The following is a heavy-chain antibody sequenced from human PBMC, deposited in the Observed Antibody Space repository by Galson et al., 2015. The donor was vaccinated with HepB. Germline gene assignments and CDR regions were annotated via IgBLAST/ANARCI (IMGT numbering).Heavy chain of an antibody. D-gene: IGHD4-17*01. V-gene: IGHV5-10-1*01. J-gene: IGHJ4*02. CDR2: IDPSDSYT. CDR3: AGVDYGDSELRDY. Sequence: QSGAEVKKPGESLKISCKGSGYSFTSYWIGWVRQMPGKGLEWMGRIDPSDSYTNYSPSFQGHVTISADKSISTAYLQWSSLKASDTAMYYCAGVDYGDSELRDYWGQGTLVTVSS. CDR1: GYSFTSYW.